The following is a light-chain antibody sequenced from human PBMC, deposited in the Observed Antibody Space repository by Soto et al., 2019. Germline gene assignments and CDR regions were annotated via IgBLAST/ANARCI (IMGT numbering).Light chain of an antibody. CDR2: DNN. CDR3: GTWDSSLTTVL. V-gene: IGLV1-51*01. CDR1: SSNIGNSY. J-gene: IGLJ2*01. Sequence: QSVLTQPPSVSAAPGQKVTISCSGSSSNIGNSYVSWYQQLPGTAPKLLIYDNNKRPSGIPDRFSGSKSGTSATLGITGLQTGDEADYYCGTWDSSLTTVLFGGGTKLTVL.